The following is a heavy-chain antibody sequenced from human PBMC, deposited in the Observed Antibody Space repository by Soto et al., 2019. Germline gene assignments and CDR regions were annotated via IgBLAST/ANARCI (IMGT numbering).Heavy chain of an antibody. CDR2: ITSDSSTI. V-gene: IGHV3-48*02. CDR3: ARVGRGVYGMDV. CDR1: GLPFSSYS. D-gene: IGHD2-8*01. J-gene: IGHJ6*02. Sequence: EVQLVESGGGLVQPGGSLGLSCAASGLPFSSYSIIWVRQAPGKGLEWFSYITSDSSTISYADSVKGRFTVSRDNAKNSLYLQMNSLRDEDTAVYYCARVGRGVYGMDVWGQGTSVTVSS.